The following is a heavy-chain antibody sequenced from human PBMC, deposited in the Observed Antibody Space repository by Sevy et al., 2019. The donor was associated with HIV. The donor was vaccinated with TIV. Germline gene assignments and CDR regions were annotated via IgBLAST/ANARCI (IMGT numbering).Heavy chain of an antibody. V-gene: IGHV4-59*13. J-gene: IGHJ5*02. CDR1: GGSMRNFY. D-gene: IGHD3-3*01. CDR3: ARSGFLEWAGSTRGPRNWSDP. Sequence: SETLSLTCSVSGGSMRNFYWSWIRQPPGKGLEWIGNIYYSGSTNYNPSLKSRVTMSVDTSKNQFSLKLSSVTAADTAVYYCARSGFLEWAGSTRGPRNWSDPWGQGTLVTVSS. CDR2: IYYSGST.